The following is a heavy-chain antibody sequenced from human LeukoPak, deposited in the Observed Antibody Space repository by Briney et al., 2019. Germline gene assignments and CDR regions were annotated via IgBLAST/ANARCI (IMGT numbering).Heavy chain of an antibody. D-gene: IGHD5-24*01. CDR2: IIPIFGIA. Sequence: SVKVSCKASGGTFSSYAISWVRQAPGQGLEWMGRIIPIFGIANYAQKFQGRVTITADKSTSTAYMELSSLRSEDTAVYYCASSSTRLREESAFDIWGQGTMVTVSS. CDR1: GGTFSSYA. V-gene: IGHV1-69*04. J-gene: IGHJ3*02. CDR3: ASSSTRLREESAFDI.